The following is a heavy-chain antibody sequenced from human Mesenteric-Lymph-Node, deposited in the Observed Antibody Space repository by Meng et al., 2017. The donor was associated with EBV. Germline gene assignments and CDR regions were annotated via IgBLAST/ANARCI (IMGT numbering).Heavy chain of an antibody. CDR2: IIPMFHTP. V-gene: IGHV1-69*01. J-gene: IGHJ4*02. CDR1: GGTFSTYP. D-gene: IGHD2-15*01. Sequence: QVQLVQPAPEVKKPGSSVKVSGTASGGTFSTYPISWVRLAPGQGLEWMGGIIPMFHTPNYAPKFQGRVTITADESTSTAYMELSSLKSEDTAVYYCARDGSAECSGGSCLVFDNWGQGTLVTVSS. CDR3: ARDGSAECSGGSCLVFDN.